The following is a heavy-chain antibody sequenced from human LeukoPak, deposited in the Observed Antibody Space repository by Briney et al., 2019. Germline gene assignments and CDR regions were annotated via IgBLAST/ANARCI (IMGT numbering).Heavy chain of an antibody. CDR1: GGTFSSYA. CDR3: ARDQAPWDFWSGYRLDY. J-gene: IGHJ4*02. V-gene: IGHV1-69*13. CDR2: IIPIFGTA. D-gene: IGHD3-3*01. Sequence: GASVKVSCKASGGTFSSYAISWVRQAPGQGLECMGGIIPIFGTANYAQKFQGRVTITADESTSTAYMELSSLRSEDTAVYYCARDQAPWDFWSGYRLDYWGQGTLVTVSS.